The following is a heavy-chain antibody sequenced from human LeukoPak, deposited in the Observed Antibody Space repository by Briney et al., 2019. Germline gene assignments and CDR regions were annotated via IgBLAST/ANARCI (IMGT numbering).Heavy chain of an antibody. CDR2: INPTGGST. CDR1: GYTFPSYF. V-gene: IGHV1-46*01. Sequence: ASVKVSCKASGYTFPSYFMHWVRQAPGQGLEWMGIINPTGGSTTYAQKFQGRVTMTRDTSTSTVYMELSSLRSDDTAVYYCARTAARRFDYWGQGTLVSVSS. J-gene: IGHJ4*02. CDR3: ARTAARRFDY. D-gene: IGHD6-6*01.